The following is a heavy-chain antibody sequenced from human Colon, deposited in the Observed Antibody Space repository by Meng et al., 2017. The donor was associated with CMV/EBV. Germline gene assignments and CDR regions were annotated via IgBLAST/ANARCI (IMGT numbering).Heavy chain of an antibody. D-gene: IGHD6-6*01. Sequence: CKASGGTFRSYAISWVRQAPGQGLEWMGRVIPILGVAYKAEKFQGRVAITADKSTNTAYMELSGLRSEDTALYYCAMGSSAVGFGSWGQGTLVTVSS. J-gene: IGHJ5*01. CDR1: GGTFRSYA. V-gene: IGHV1-69*04. CDR2: VIPILGVA. CDR3: AMGSSAVGFGS.